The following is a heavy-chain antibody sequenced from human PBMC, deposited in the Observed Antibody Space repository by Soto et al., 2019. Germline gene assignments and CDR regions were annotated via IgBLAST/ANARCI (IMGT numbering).Heavy chain of an antibody. CDR2: IYPGDSDT. D-gene: IGHD2-8*02. CDR3: VRVGLVGSNSLPNAWFDP. Sequence: GESLKISCIGSGYTFTSHWIGWVRQMPGKGLEWMGIIYPGDSDTRYSPSFQGQVTISADKSIRTAYLQWNSLKASDTAMYYCVRVGLVGSNSLPNAWFDPWGPGTLVTVYS. J-gene: IGHJ5*02. CDR1: GYTFTSHW. V-gene: IGHV5-51*01.